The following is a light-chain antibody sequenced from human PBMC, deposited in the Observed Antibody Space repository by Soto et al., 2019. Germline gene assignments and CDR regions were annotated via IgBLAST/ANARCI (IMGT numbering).Light chain of an antibody. Sequence: EIVMTKSPVTLSVSPGERATLSCRASQFVSSNLAWYQQKPGQAPRLLSYGASTRATGIPARFSGSGSGTEFTLTISNLQSEDFAVYFCQQSHNWPPITFGKGTRLEIK. CDR1: QFVSSN. V-gene: IGKV3D-15*01. CDR2: GAS. CDR3: QQSHNWPPIT. J-gene: IGKJ5*01.